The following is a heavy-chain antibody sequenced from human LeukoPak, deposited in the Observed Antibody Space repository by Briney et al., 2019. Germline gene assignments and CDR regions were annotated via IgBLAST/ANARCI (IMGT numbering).Heavy chain of an antibody. CDR1: GYSIRSGYY. V-gene: IGHV4-38-2*02. Sequence: PSETLSLTCTVSGYSIRSGYYWGWIRQPPGKGLEWIGSIYRSGSTNYNPSLKSRVTISVDTSKNQFSLKLSSVTAADTAVYYCARVTGDYVWGSYRYNGFDYWGQGTLVTVSS. CDR3: ARVTGDYVWGSYRYNGFDY. J-gene: IGHJ4*02. D-gene: IGHD3-16*02. CDR2: IYRSGST.